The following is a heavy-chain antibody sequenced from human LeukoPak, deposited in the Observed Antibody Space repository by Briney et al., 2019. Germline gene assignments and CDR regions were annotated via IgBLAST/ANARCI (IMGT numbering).Heavy chain of an antibody. CDR1: GGSISSYY. J-gene: IGHJ6*03. Sequence: SETLSLTCTVSGGSISSYYWSWTRQPAGKGLEWIGRIYTSGSTNYNPSLKSRVTMSVDTSKNQFSLKLSSVTAADTAVYYCARDGYYDFWSGYNYYYYYMDVWGKGTTVTVSS. CDR2: IYTSGST. D-gene: IGHD3-3*01. CDR3: ARDGYYDFWSGYNYYYYYMDV. V-gene: IGHV4-4*07.